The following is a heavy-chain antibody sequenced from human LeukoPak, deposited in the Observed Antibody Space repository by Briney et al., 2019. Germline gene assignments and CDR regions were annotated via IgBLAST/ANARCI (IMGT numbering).Heavy chain of an antibody. J-gene: IGHJ3*02. CDR1: GGSISSYY. CDR2: IYTSGST. V-gene: IGHV4-4*07. D-gene: IGHD3-3*01. Sequence: SETLSLTCTVSGGSISSYYWSWIRQPAGKGLEWIGRIYTSGSTNYNPSLKSRVTMSVDTSKNQFSLKLSSVTAADTAVYYCARTSILEWLFYVFDAFDIWGQGTMVTVSS. CDR3: ARTSILEWLFYVFDAFDI.